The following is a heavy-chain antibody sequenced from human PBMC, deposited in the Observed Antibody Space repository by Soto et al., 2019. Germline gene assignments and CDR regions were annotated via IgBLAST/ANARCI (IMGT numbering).Heavy chain of an antibody. CDR2: ISSSSTNT. Sequence: GGSLRLSCAASGFTFNYYSMNWVRQAPGKGLEWISYISSSSTNTYYADSVKGRFTISRDNAKNSLYLQMNSLRDEDTAAYYCARDSGWVFDYWGQGVLVTVSS. V-gene: IGHV3-48*02. CDR1: GFTFNYYS. J-gene: IGHJ4*02. D-gene: IGHD6-25*01. CDR3: ARDSGWVFDY.